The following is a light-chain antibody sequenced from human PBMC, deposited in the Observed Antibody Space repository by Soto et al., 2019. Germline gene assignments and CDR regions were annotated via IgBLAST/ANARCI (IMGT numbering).Light chain of an antibody. Sequence: QSVLTQPPSASGSPGQSVTISCTGTSSDVGGYNYVSWFRQHPGKAPKLMIYEVTKRPSGVPERFSGSKSGNTASLTVSGFPAEDEADYYCISYAGSNNFVVFGGGTKITVL. CDR3: ISYAGSNNFVV. CDR1: SSDVGGYNY. V-gene: IGLV2-8*01. J-gene: IGLJ2*01. CDR2: EVT.